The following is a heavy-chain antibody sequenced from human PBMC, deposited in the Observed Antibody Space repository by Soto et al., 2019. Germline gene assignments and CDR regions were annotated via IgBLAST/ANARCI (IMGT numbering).Heavy chain of an antibody. CDR1: GFTVSSNY. D-gene: IGHD2-8*01. J-gene: IGHJ4*01. V-gene: IGHV3-66*01. CDR2: IYSGGST. CDR3: ARGYCTNGVCYYFDY. Sequence: GGSLRLSCAASGFTVSSNYMSWVRQAPGKGLEWVSVIYSGGSTYYADSVKGRFTISRHNSKNTLYLQMNSLRAEDTAVYYCARGYCTNGVCYYFDYWVQEPWSPSPQ.